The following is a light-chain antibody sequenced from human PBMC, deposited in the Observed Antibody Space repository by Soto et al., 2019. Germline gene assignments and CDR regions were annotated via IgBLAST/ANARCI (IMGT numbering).Light chain of an antibody. J-gene: IGKJ5*01. CDR1: XRVSRSY. Sequence: IEFTRSPGTLSLSPSQRDTLSCRYIXRVSRSYLVWYKQKPGQAPRSVVXAKXTRATGIPARFIGSVSGKEFTLTISILQSEELAVYYCRQYSNWLTRTLGQGTRLDI. CDR3: RQYSNWLTRT. V-gene: IGKV3D-20*02. CDR2: AKX.